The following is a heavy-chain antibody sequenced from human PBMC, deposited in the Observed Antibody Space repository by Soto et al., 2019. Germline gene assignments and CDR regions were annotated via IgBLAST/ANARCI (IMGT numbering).Heavy chain of an antibody. CDR3: ANEWLPGREGIDY. D-gene: IGHD3-10*01. CDR1: GFTFSSYA. Sequence: EVQLLESGGGLVQPGGSLRLSCAASGFTFSSYAMSWVRQAPGKGLEWVSAISGSGGSTYYADSVTGRLTISRDNSKNTLYLKVNGLRAGDMAVYYCANEWLPGREGIDYWGQGGLVTDSS. CDR2: ISGSGGST. V-gene: IGHV3-23*01. J-gene: IGHJ4*02.